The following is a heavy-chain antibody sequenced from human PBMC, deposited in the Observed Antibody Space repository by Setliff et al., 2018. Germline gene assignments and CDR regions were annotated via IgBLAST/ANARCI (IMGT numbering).Heavy chain of an antibody. CDR1: GFTYNNCW. D-gene: IGHD3-10*01. CDR2: INPDGSEK. J-gene: IGHJ4*02. CDR3: FGAGTCSY. V-gene: IGHV3-7*01. Sequence: PGGSLRLSCGASGFTYNNCWVSWVRQAPGKGLEWLASINPDGSEKYYVDSVKGRFTISRDNAKNSLSLQMNNLGTEDTAVYYCFGAGTCSYWGQGTLVTVSS.